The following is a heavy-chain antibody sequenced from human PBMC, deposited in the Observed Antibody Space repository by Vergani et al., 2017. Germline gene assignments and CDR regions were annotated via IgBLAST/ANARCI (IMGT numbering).Heavy chain of an antibody. CDR1: GGSISSYY. V-gene: IGHV4-59*01. CDR2: IYYSGGT. J-gene: IGHJ2*01. D-gene: IGHD6-13*01. Sequence: QVQLQESGPGLVKPSETLSLTCTVSGGSISSYYWSWIRQPPGKGLEWIGYIYYSGGTNYNPSLKSRVTISVDTSKNQFSLKLSSVTAADTAVYYCARETELVRVESWYFDLWGRGTLVTVSS. CDR3: ARETELVRVESWYFDL.